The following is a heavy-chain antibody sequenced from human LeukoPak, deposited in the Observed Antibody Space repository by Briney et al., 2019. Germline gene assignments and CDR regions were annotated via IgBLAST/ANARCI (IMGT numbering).Heavy chain of an antibody. CDR3: ARAVSNWQLYYFHY. Sequence: GGSLRLSCAASGFTFTSYAVNWVRQAPGKGLEWVSGISGSGGSTYYADSVKGRFTISRDNSKNTLYVQMNSLRAEDTAVYYRARAVSNWQLYYFHYWGQGTLVTVSS. J-gene: IGHJ4*02. D-gene: IGHD6-13*01. V-gene: IGHV3-23*01. CDR1: GFTFTSYA. CDR2: ISGSGGST.